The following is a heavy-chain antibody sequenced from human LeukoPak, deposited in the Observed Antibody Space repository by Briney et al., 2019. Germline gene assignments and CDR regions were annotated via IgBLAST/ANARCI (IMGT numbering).Heavy chain of an antibody. V-gene: IGHV3-23*01. Sequence: GGSLRLSCAASGFIFSDYGMSWARQAPGKGLEWVSIISSTGGNTYYADSVKGRFTISRDNSKNTVYLQMNSLRAEDTALYYCSKEGSDDYYFDYWGQGTLLTVSS. D-gene: IGHD2-21*02. J-gene: IGHJ4*02. CDR3: SKEGSDDYYFDY. CDR2: ISSTGGNT. CDR1: GFIFSDYG.